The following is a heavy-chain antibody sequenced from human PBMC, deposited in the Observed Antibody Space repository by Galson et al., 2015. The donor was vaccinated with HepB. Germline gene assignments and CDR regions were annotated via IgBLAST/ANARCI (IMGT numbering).Heavy chain of an antibody. CDR2: ISHDGNTKHYA. CDR1: GFTFSNYN. J-gene: IGHJ4*02. D-gene: IGHD6-13*01. Sequence: SLRLSCAASGFTFSNYNMHWVRQAPGKGLEWLALISHDGNTKHYADYADSVKGRFTISRDNSKNTLYLQMDSLTPEDAAVYYCAKDRSTSWTFDYWGQGTLVTVSS. CDR3: AKDRSTSWTFDY. V-gene: IGHV3-30*18.